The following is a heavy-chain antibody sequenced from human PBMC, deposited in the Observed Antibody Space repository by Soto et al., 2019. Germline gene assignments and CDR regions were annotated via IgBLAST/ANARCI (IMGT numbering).Heavy chain of an antibody. Sequence: QVQLVQSGAEVKKPGSSVKVSCKASGGTFSSYTISWVRQAPGQGLEWMGRIIPILGIANYAQKFQGRVTITADKSTSTAYRELSSLRSEDTAVYYCARVEMANYGRDVWGQGTTVTVSS. V-gene: IGHV1-69*02. D-gene: IGHD5-12*01. CDR3: ARVEMANYGRDV. J-gene: IGHJ6*02. CDR2: IIPILGIA. CDR1: GGTFSSYT.